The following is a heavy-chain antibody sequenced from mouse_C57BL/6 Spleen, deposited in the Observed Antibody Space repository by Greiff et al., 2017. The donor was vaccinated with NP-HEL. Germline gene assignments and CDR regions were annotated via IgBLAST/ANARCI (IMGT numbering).Heavy chain of an antibody. CDR2: IDPENGDT. V-gene: IGHV14-4*01. J-gene: IGHJ4*01. CDR1: GFNIKDDY. Sequence: VQLQQSGAELVRPGASVKLSCTASGFNIKDDYMHWVKQRPEQGLEWIGWIDPENGDTEYASKFQGKATITADTSSNTAYLQLSSLTSEDTAVYYCTTWPSSGYDMDYWGQGTSVTVSS. CDR3: TTWPSSGYDMDY. D-gene: IGHD3-2*02.